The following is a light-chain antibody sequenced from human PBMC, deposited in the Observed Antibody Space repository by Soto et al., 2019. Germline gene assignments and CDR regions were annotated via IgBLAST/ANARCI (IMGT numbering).Light chain of an antibody. Sequence: ETVMTQSPATLSVSPGERATLSCRASQSVNSNLAWYQQKLGQAPRVLIFGASTRATGIPARFSGSGSGTEFSLTINSLQSEDFAVYYCQEYNTWPWKFGQGTKV. CDR2: GAS. V-gene: IGKV3-15*01. CDR3: QEYNTWPWK. CDR1: QSVNSN. J-gene: IGKJ1*01.